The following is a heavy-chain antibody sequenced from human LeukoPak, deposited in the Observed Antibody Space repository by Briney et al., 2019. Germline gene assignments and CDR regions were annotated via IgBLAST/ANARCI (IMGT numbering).Heavy chain of an antibody. CDR2: IYYSGST. CDR1: GGSISSSSYY. Sequence: MPSETLSLTCTVSGGSISSSSYYWGWIRQPPGKGLEWIGSIYYSGSTYYNPSLKSRVTISVDTSKNQFSLKLSSVTAADTAVYYCARQGKPGYSSSRLGVDYWGQGTLVTVSS. V-gene: IGHV4-39*01. J-gene: IGHJ4*02. CDR3: ARQGKPGYSSSRLGVDY. D-gene: IGHD6-6*01.